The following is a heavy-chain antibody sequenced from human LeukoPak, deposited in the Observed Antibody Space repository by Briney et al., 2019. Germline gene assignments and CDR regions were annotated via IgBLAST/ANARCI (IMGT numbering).Heavy chain of an antibody. CDR2: IYSGGST. V-gene: IGHV3-53*01. CDR3: AIRSGWYGAFDI. J-gene: IGHJ3*02. Sequence: GGSLRLSCAASGFTVSSNYMSCGRQAPGKGLQWVSVIYSGGSTYYADSVKGRFTISRDNSKNTLYLLMNSLRAEDTAVYYCAIRSGWYGAFDIWGQGTMVTVSS. CDR1: GFTVSSNY. D-gene: IGHD6-19*01.